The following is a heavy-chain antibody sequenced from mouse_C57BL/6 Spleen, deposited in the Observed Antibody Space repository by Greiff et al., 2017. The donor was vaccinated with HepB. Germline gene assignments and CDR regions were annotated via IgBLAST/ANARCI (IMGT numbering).Heavy chain of an antibody. Sequence: VQLQQSGTVLARPGASVKMSCKTSGYTFTSYWMHWVKQRPGQGLEWIGAIYPGNSDTSYNQKFKGKAKLTAVTSASTAYMELSSLTNEDSAVYYCTEGSRFRNYFDYWGQGTTLTVSS. CDR1: GYTFTSYW. CDR2: IYPGNSDT. J-gene: IGHJ2*01. CDR3: TEGSRFRNYFDY. V-gene: IGHV1-5*01. D-gene: IGHD3-3*01.